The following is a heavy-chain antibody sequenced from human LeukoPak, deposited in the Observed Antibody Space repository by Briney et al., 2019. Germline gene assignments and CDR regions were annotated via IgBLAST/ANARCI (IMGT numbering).Heavy chain of an antibody. D-gene: IGHD2-15*01. Sequence: PGGSLRLSCAASGFTFSNYAMHWVRQAPGKGLKWVAVISHDGSNQYYADSVKGRFTISRDNSKNTFYLQINSLRPEDTAVYYCARQPCSDGTCYFDYWGQGTLVTVSS. J-gene: IGHJ4*02. CDR2: ISHDGSNQ. CDR1: GFTFSNYA. V-gene: IGHV3-30-3*01. CDR3: ARQPCSDGTCYFDY.